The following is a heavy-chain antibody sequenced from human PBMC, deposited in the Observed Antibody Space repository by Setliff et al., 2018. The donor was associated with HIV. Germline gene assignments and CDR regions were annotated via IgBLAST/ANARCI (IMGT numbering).Heavy chain of an antibody. J-gene: IGHJ4*02. CDR3: ARDKGPPPVVHLDY. Sequence: PGGSLRLSCAASGFTFSDYYMSWIRQAPGKGLEWVSYISSSGSTIYYADSVKGRFTISRDNAKNSLYLQMNSLRAEDTAMYYCARDKGPPPVVHLDYWGQGTPVTVSS. CDR1: GFTFSDYY. CDR2: ISSSGSTI. V-gene: IGHV3-11*01. D-gene: IGHD3-10*02.